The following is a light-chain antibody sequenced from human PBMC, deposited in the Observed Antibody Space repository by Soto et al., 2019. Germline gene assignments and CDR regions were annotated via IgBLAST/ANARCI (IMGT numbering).Light chain of an antibody. CDR3: QQYGTSPPRT. CDR1: QSVSSHY. J-gene: IGKJ1*01. Sequence: EIVLTQSPGTLSLSPGERATLSCRASQSVSSHYLAWYQQKPGQAPRLLIYGASSRATGIPDRFSGSGSGTDFTLTINRLEPEDFAVYYCQQYGTSPPRTFGQGTKVEIK. V-gene: IGKV3-20*01. CDR2: GAS.